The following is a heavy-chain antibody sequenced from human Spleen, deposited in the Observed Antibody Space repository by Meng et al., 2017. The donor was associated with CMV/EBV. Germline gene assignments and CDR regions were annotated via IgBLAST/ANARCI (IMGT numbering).Heavy chain of an antibody. CDR1: GFSFGSYW. J-gene: IGHJ6*02. Sequence: GGSLRLSCAASGFSFGSYWMSWVRQAPGQGLEWVSAISGSGGGTYYAESVKGRFTISRDNSKNTLYLQMSSLRAEDTAVYYCAKDLVVGTTAVYYYNGMDVWGQGTTVTVSS. CDR3: AKDLVVGTTAVYYYNGMDV. V-gene: IGHV3-23*01. CDR2: ISGSGGGT. D-gene: IGHD1-26*01.